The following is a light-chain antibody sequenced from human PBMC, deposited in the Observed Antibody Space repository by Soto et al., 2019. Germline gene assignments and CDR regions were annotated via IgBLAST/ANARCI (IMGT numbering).Light chain of an antibody. Sequence: DIQMTQSPSSLSASVGDRITLTCRASQGISTVVACYQQKPGEVPKLLIYAASTLQSGVPSRFSGIGSGTDFTLTISSLQPEDVATYYCQRYRSAPRTFGQGTKVEIK. V-gene: IGKV1-27*01. CDR1: QGISTV. J-gene: IGKJ1*01. CDR2: AAS. CDR3: QRYRSAPRT.